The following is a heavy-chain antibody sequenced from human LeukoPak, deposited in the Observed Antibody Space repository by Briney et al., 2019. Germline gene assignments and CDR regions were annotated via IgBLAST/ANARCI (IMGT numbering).Heavy chain of an antibody. V-gene: IGHV1-69*05. Sequence: SVRVSSKASGVTLSSYAISWGRQTPGQGLQCVGRIIPLFGTANYAQKFQGRVTITTGESTSTAYMELSSLRSEDTAVYYCARGVCGGDCSPGRGYYYYYYMDVWGKGTTVTVSS. D-gene: IGHD2-21*02. CDR2: IIPLFGTA. CDR3: ARGVCGGDCSPGRGYYYYYYMDV. CDR1: GVTLSSYA. J-gene: IGHJ6*03.